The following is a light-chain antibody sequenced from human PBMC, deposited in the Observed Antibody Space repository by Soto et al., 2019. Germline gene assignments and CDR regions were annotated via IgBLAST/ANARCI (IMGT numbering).Light chain of an antibody. J-gene: IGKJ1*01. CDR2: KAS. Sequence: DIQMTQSPSTLSASVGDRVTITCRASQSISTWLAWYQQKPGKAPKLLIYKASSLQSGVPSRFSGSGSGTEFTLTISSLQPDDFATYYFQQYNSFWTFGQGTKVE. CDR3: QQYNSFWT. V-gene: IGKV1-5*03. CDR1: QSISTW.